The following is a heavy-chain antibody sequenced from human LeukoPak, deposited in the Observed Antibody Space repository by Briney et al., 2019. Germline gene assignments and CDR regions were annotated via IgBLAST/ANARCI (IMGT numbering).Heavy chain of an antibody. CDR3: ARAAPWFGEFDAFDI. CDR2: IYYSGST. D-gene: IGHD3-10*01. Sequence: SETLSLTCTVSGGSISNYYWSWIRQPPGKGLEWIGYIYYSGSTNHNPSLKSRVTISVDSSKNQFSLKLSSVTAADTAVYYCARAAPWFGEFDAFDIWGQGTMVTVSS. J-gene: IGHJ3*02. V-gene: IGHV4-59*01. CDR1: GGSISNYY.